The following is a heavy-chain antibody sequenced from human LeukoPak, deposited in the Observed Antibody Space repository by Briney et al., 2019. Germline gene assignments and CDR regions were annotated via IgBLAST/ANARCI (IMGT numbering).Heavy chain of an antibody. Sequence: GGSLRLSCAASGFTFSSYWMHWVRQAPGKGLVWVSRINSDESSTSYADSVKGRFTISRDNAKNTLYLQMNNLRAEDTAVYYCSSGNSHAFDIWGQGTMVTVSS. V-gene: IGHV3-74*01. D-gene: IGHD4-23*01. J-gene: IGHJ3*02. CDR2: INSDESST. CDR3: SSGNSHAFDI. CDR1: GFTFSSYW.